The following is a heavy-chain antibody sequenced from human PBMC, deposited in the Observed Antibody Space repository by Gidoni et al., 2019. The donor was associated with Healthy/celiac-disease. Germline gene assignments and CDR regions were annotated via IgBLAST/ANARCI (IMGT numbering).Heavy chain of an antibody. D-gene: IGHD3-22*01. CDR1: GYTFTSYG. Sequence: QVQLVQSGAEVKKPGASVKVSCKASGYTFTSYGISWVRQAPGQGLEWMGWISAYNGNTNYAQKLQGRVTMTTDTSTSTAYMELRSLRSDDTAVYYCARESDYYDSSGYAPDFDYWGQGTLVTVSS. CDR2: ISAYNGNT. J-gene: IGHJ4*02. V-gene: IGHV1-18*04. CDR3: ARESDYYDSSGYAPDFDY.